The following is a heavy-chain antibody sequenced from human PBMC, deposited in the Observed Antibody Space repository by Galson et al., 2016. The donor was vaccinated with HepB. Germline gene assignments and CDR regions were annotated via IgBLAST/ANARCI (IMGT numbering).Heavy chain of an antibody. Sequence: SLRLSCAVSGFSVATYMSWVRQAPGKELECVSVIQPDGATHYTDSVKGRSTISRDLSKNTLYFEMNGLRVDDTAVYFCARGMNGMDVWGRGTTVTVSS. CDR3: ARGMNGMDV. CDR1: GFSVATY. V-gene: IGHV3-53*01. CDR2: IQPDGAT. J-gene: IGHJ6*02.